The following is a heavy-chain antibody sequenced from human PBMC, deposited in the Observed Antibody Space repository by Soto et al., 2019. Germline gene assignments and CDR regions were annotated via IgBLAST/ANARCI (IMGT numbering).Heavy chain of an antibody. CDR2: ISHGGST. D-gene: IGHD2-2*02. V-gene: IGHV4-34*01. Sequence: QVQLQQWGARLLRPSETLSLTCAVEGGAFIDYYWSWIRQYPGKGLEWIGEISHGGSTNYTPSLKSRVTISVDSYKKQVPLKVTSLTAADTAVYYCARGHCDTRRYFDVWGRGTLVTVSS. CDR1: GGAFIDYY. J-gene: IGHJ2*01. CDR3: ARGHCDTRRYFDV.